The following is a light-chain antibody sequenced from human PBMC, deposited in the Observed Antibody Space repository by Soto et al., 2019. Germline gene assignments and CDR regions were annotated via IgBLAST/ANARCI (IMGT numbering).Light chain of an antibody. J-gene: IGLJ3*02. CDR1: SSDIGGYNY. Sequence: QSVLTQPPSASGSPGQSVTISCSGTSSDIGGYNYVSWYQQHPGKAPKLMIYEVSQRPSGVPDRFSGSKSDNTASLTVSGLQAEDEADYYCSSYADSSTLVFGGGTKLTVL. CDR2: EVS. V-gene: IGLV2-8*01. CDR3: SSYADSSTLV.